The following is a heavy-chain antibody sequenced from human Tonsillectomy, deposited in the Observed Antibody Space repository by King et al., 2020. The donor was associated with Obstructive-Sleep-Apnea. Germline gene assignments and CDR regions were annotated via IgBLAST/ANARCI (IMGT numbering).Heavy chain of an antibody. V-gene: IGHV3-33*06. CDR3: AKGVGRK. CDR1: GFNFSNYG. D-gene: IGHD1-14*01. Sequence: VQLVESGGGVVQPGRSLRLSCAASGFNFSNYGMHWVRQAPGKGLEWVAVIWYDGSNKYYADSVKGRFTISRDNSKNTLYLQMNSLRAEDTAVYYCAKGVGRKWGQGTLVTVSS. CDR2: IWYDGSNK. J-gene: IGHJ4*02.